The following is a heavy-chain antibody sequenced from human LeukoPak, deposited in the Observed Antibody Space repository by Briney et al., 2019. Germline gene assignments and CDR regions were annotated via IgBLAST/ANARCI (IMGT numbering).Heavy chain of an antibody. CDR3: ARGYDILTY. J-gene: IGHJ4*02. V-gene: IGHV4-61*02. Sequence: PSETLSLTCTVSGGSISSGSYYWSWIRQPAGKGLEWIGRIYTSGSTNYNPSLKSRVTISVDTSKNQFSLKLSSVTAADTAVYYCARGYDILTYWGQGTLVTVSS. CDR2: IYTSGST. D-gene: IGHD3-9*01. CDR1: GGSISSGSYY.